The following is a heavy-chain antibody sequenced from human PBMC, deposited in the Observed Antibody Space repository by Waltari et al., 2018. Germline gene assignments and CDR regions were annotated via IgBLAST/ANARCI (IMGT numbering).Heavy chain of an antibody. CDR1: GFTFSSYS. V-gene: IGHV3-21*01. J-gene: IGHJ4*02. CDR3: ARGGSSSSSPFDH. CDR2: ISSSSGYI. Sequence: EVQLVESGGGLVKPGGSLRLSCAASGFTFSSYSMNWVRQAPGKGLEWVASISSSSGYIYYADSVKGRFTISRDNAKNSLYLQMNSLRAEDTAVYYCARGGSSSSSPFDHWGQGTLVTVSS. D-gene: IGHD6-6*01.